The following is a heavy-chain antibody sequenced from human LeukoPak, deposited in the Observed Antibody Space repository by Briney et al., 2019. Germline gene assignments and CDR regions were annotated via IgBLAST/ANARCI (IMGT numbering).Heavy chain of an antibody. Sequence: GGSLRLSCAASGFTFSSYSMNWVRQAPGKGLEWVSAISSSSSYIYYADSVKGRFTISRDNAKNSLYLQMNSLRAEDTAVYYCARDRIAAAVSTAFDYWGQGTLVTVSS. CDR2: ISSSSSYI. CDR1: GFTFSSYS. V-gene: IGHV3-21*01. CDR3: ARDRIAAAVSTAFDY. D-gene: IGHD6-13*01. J-gene: IGHJ4*02.